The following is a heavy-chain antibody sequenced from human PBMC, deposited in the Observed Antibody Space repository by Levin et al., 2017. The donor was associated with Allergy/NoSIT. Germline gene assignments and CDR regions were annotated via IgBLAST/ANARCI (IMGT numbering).Heavy chain of an antibody. CDR2: IRSGSDNI. Sequence: KSGGSLRLSCAASGSSFSSYSMVWVRQAPGSGLEWVSSIRSGSDNIFYADSVKGRFTITRDNPKNSLYLQMDSLGAEDTAVYYCARFRASGTTTEYSYYYMDGWGKGTTVTVSS. D-gene: IGHD3-10*01. J-gene: IGHJ6*03. CDR3: ARFRASGTTTEYSYYYMDG. V-gene: IGHV3-21*01. CDR1: GSSFSSYS.